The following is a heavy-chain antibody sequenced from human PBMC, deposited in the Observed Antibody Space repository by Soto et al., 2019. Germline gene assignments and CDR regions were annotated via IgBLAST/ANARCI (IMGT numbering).Heavy chain of an antibody. CDR2: INPSGGST. CDR1: GYTFVNYY. CDR3: ARNAASGLDY. Sequence: QVQLVQSEAEVKKPGASVKVSCKASGYTFVNYYVNWVRQAPGQGLEWMGFINPSGGSTSYAQKFQGRVTMTMATSTSTVYMELSSLRSEDTALYYCARNAASGLDYWGQGTLVTVSS. J-gene: IGHJ4*02. V-gene: IGHV1-46*01. D-gene: IGHD6-25*01.